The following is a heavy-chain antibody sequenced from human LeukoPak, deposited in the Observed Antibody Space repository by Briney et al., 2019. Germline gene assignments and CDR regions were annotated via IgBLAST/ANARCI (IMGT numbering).Heavy chain of an antibody. CDR3: ARDHRSFDYYDSSGPCNP. CDR1: GGTFSSYA. Sequence: SVKVSCKASGGTFSSYAISWVRQAPGQGLEWMGGIIPIFGTANYAQKLQGRVTITTDESTSTAYMELSSLRSEDTAVYYCARDHRSFDYYDSSGPCNPWGQGTLVTVSS. CDR2: IIPIFGTA. V-gene: IGHV1-69*05. D-gene: IGHD3-22*01. J-gene: IGHJ5*02.